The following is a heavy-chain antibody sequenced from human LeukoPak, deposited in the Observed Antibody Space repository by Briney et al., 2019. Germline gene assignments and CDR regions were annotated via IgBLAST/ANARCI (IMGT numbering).Heavy chain of an antibody. Sequence: GGSLRLSCAASGFSFNTYAMHWVRQAPGKGLEYVSAINYNGDRTYYANSVKGRFIISRDNSRKTLLLQMGSLRAGDTAVYYCARDSGGDAYNDYFDSWGQGTLVTVSS. CDR2: INYNGDRT. J-gene: IGHJ4*02. CDR3: ARDSGGDAYNDYFDS. V-gene: IGHV3-64*01. D-gene: IGHD5-24*01. CDR1: GFSFNTYA.